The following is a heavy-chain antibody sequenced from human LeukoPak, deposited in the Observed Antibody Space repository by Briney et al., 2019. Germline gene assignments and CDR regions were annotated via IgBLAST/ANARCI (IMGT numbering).Heavy chain of an antibody. CDR3: AYTSGYDFSSYYYYYMDV. J-gene: IGHJ6*03. V-gene: IGHV3-21*01. CDR2: ISSGSSYI. CDR1: GFIFSSYS. D-gene: IGHD5-12*01. Sequence: GGSLRLSCAASGFIFSSYSMNWVRQAPGKGLEWVSSISSGSSYIYYADSVKGRFTISRDNAKNSLYLQMNSLSTEDTAVYYCAYTSGYDFSSYYYYYMDVWGKGTTVTVSS.